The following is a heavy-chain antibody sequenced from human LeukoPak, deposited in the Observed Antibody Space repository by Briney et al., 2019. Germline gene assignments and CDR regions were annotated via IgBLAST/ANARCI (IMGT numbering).Heavy chain of an antibody. CDR3: ARDRYNWNVHPNWFDP. CDR1: GFTFSSYG. Sequence: KPGRSLRLSCAASGFTFSSYGMHWVRQAPGKGLEWVAVIWYDGSNKYYADSVKGRFTISRDNSKNTLYLQMNSLRAEDTAVYHCARDRYNWNVHPNWFDPWGQGTLVTVSS. J-gene: IGHJ5*02. D-gene: IGHD1-20*01. CDR2: IWYDGSNK. V-gene: IGHV3-33*01.